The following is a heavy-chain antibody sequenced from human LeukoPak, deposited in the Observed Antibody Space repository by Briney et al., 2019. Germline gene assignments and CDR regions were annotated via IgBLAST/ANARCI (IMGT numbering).Heavy chain of an antibody. Sequence: GGSLRLSCAASGFTVSSNYMSWVRQAPGKGLEWVSVIYSGGSTYYADSVKGRLTISRDNSKNTLYLQMNSLRAEDTAVYYCAVEYRRNWFDPWGQGTLVTVSS. CDR3: AVEYRRNWFDP. CDR1: GFTVSSNY. CDR2: IYSGGST. J-gene: IGHJ5*02. D-gene: IGHD5-18*01. V-gene: IGHV3-66*01.